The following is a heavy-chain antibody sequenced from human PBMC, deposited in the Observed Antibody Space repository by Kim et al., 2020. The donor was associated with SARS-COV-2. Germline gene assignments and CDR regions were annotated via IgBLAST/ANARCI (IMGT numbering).Heavy chain of an antibody. Sequence: TPSLKSRVTISVDTSKNQFSLKLSSVTAADTAVYYCARASGYSGYDYFDYWGQGTLVTVSS. CDR3: ARASGYSGYDYFDY. J-gene: IGHJ4*02. D-gene: IGHD5-12*01. V-gene: IGHV4-31*02.